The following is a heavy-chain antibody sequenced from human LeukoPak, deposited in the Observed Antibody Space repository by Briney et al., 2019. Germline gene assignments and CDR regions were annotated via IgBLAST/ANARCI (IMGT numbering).Heavy chain of an antibody. D-gene: IGHD3-10*01. V-gene: IGHV4-39*07. J-gene: IGHJ4*02. CDR1: GGSISSSSYY. Sequence: PSDTLSLTCTVSGGSISSSSYYWGWIRQPPGKGLEWIGSIYYSGSTYYNPSLKSRVTISVDTSKNQFSLKLSSVTAADTAVYYCASIPPYGSGSSGYFDYWGQGTLVTVSS. CDR3: ASIPPYGSGSSGYFDY. CDR2: IYYSGST.